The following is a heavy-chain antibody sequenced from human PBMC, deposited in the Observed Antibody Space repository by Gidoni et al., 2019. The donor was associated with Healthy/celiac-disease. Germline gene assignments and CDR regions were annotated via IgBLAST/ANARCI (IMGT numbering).Heavy chain of an antibody. CDR3: ARDLGRSDLSFDY. Sequence: QVQLVQSGAEVKKPGSSVKVSCKASGGTFRSSAISWVRQAPGQGLEWMGGIIPILGTANYAQKFQGRVTITADESTSTAYMELSSLRSEDTAVYYCARDLGRSDLSFDYWGQGTLVTVSS. D-gene: IGHD3-10*01. V-gene: IGHV1-69*01. CDR1: GGTFRSSA. J-gene: IGHJ4*02. CDR2: IIPILGTA.